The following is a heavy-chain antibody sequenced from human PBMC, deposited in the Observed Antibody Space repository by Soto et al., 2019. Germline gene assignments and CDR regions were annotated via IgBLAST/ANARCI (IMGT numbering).Heavy chain of an antibody. Sequence: HPGGSLRLSCAASGFTFSTCAMGWVRQAPGEGLRWVSTIIGSGGSTYYADSVKGRFTISRDNSKNTLYLQMSSLRAEDTALYYCAKYDSTLATSHFDHWGQGTLVTLSS. CDR3: AKYDSTLATSHFDH. CDR1: GFTFSTCA. V-gene: IGHV3-23*01. D-gene: IGHD3-16*01. J-gene: IGHJ4*02. CDR2: IIGSGGST.